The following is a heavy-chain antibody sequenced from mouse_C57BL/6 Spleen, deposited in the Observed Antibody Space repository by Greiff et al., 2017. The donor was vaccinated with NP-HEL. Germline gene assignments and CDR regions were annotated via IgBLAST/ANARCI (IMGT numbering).Heavy chain of an antibody. J-gene: IGHJ2*01. Sequence: EVQRVESGGGLVKPGGSLKLSCAASGFTFSSYTMSWVRQTPEKRLEWVATIGGGGGNTYYPDSVKGRFTISRDNAKNTLYLQMSSLRSEDTALYYCARHEGGGYFDYWGQGTTLTVSS. V-gene: IGHV5-9*01. CDR1: GFTFSSYT. CDR2: IGGGGGNT. CDR3: ARHEGGGYFDY.